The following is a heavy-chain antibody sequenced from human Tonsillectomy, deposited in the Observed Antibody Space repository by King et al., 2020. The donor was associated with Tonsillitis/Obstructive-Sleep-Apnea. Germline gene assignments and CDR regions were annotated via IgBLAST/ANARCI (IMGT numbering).Heavy chain of an antibody. D-gene: IGHD2-21*01. J-gene: IGHJ4*02. CDR1: GGSISGYY. CDR3: AKHAPDRGLIVGDY. CDR2: IYYSGST. Sequence: QLPESGPGLVKPSETLSLTCTVSGGSISGYYWSWIRQPPGKRLEWIGYIYYSGSTNYNPSLKSRVTISVDTSKNQFSLKLNSVTAADTAVYYCAKHAPDRGLIVGDYWGQGILGTVAA. V-gene: IGHV4-59*08.